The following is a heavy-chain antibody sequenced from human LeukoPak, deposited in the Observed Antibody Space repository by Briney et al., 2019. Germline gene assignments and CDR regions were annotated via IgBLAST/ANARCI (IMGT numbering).Heavy chain of an antibody. CDR1: GYTFINFA. CDR3: ATADKWEPLDY. Sequence: GASVKVSCKASGYTFINFAINWGRQAPGQRPEWMGWINAGNGNTKYSQKFQGRVTITRDTSASTAYMELRSLRPEDTAVYYCATADKWEPLDYWGQGTLVTVSS. V-gene: IGHV1-3*01. CDR2: INAGNGNT. D-gene: IGHD1-26*01. J-gene: IGHJ4*02.